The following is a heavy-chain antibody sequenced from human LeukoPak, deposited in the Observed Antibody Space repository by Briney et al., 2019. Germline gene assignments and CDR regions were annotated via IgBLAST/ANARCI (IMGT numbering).Heavy chain of an antibody. CDR3: ARASEGYCSSTSCSYGMDV. Sequence: EASVKVSCKASGYTFTGYYMHWVRQAPGQGLEWMGWINPNSGGTNYAQKFQGRVTMTRDTSISTAYMELSRLRSDDTAVYYCARASEGYCSSTSCSYGMDVWGQGTTVTVSS. D-gene: IGHD2-2*01. CDR1: GYTFTGYY. V-gene: IGHV1-2*02. J-gene: IGHJ6*02. CDR2: INPNSGGT.